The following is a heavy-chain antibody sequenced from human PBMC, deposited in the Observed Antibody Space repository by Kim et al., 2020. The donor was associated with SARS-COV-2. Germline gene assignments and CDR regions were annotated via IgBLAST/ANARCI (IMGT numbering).Heavy chain of an antibody. V-gene: IGHV1-3*01. Sequence: ASVKVSCKASGYTFTSYAMHWVRQAPGQRLEWMGWINAGNGNTKYSQKFQGRVTITRDTSASTAYMELSSLRSEDTAVYYCARGGGYDLNWFDPWGQGTLVTVSS. CDR3: ARGGGYDLNWFDP. J-gene: IGHJ5*02. CDR2: INAGNGNT. D-gene: IGHD5-12*01. CDR1: GYTFTSYA.